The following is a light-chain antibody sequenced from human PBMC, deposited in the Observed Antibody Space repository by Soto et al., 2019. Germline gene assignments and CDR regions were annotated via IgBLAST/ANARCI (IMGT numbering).Light chain of an antibody. Sequence: EIVMTQSPATLSVSPGDRATLSCRASQSVSSSLAWYQQIPGQAPRLLIYDASTRATGTPARFGGSGSGTEFTLTISSQQSEDFAVYYCQQYNNWPPLTFGGGTKVELK. CDR3: QQYNNWPPLT. V-gene: IGKV3-15*01. J-gene: IGKJ4*01. CDR2: DAS. CDR1: QSVSSS.